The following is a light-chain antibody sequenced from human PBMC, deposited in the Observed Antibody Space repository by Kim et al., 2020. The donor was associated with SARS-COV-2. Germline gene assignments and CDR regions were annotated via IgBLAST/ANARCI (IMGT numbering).Light chain of an antibody. J-gene: IGLJ2*01. Sequence: QSVLTQPPSASGTHGQRVTISCSGSSSNIGNRAVYWYQQFPGTAPKLLIYNTNQRPSGVPDRFSGSKSGTSASLAISGLQSEDEADYYCASWDDTLSGDVVFGGGTQLTVL. V-gene: IGLV1-44*01. CDR3: ASWDDTLSGDVV. CDR1: SSNIGNRA. CDR2: NTN.